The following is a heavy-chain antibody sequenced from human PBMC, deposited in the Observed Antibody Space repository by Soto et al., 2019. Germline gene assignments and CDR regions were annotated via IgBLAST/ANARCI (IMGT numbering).Heavy chain of an antibody. CDR2: ISSSSSTI. J-gene: IGHJ4*02. CDR1: GFTFSSYS. Sequence: AGGSLRLSCAASGFTFSSYSMNWVRQAPGKGLEWVSYISSSSSTIYYADSVKGRFTISGDNAKNSLYLQMNSLRDEDTAVYYCARDGLVYPDYYDSSGYYYGYFDYWGQGTLVTVSS. V-gene: IGHV3-48*02. CDR3: ARDGLVYPDYYDSSGYYYGYFDY. D-gene: IGHD3-22*01.